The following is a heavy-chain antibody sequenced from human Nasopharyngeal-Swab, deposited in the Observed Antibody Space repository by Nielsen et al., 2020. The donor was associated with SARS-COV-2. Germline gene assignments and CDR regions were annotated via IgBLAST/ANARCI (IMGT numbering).Heavy chain of an antibody. J-gene: IGHJ4*02. CDR3: VSSYYGSAY. CDR1: GFTFTDNY. V-gene: IGHV3-11*03. CDR2: ISSGGSNT. D-gene: IGHD3-10*01. Sequence: GESLKISCAASGFTFTDNYMSWIRQAPGKGLEWLSYISSGGSNTNYADSVKGRFTVSRDNAKNSLSLQINSLRAEDTAMYYCVSSYYGSAYWGQGTLVTVSS.